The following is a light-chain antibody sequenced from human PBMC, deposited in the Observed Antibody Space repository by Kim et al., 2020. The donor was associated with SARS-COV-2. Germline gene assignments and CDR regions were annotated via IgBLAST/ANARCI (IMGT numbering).Light chain of an antibody. CDR1: QSVSSSY. CDR2: GAS. CDR3: QQYGSSPPYT. Sequence: EIVLTQSPGTLSLSPGERATLSCRASQSVSSSYLAWYQQKPGQAPRLLIYGASSRATGNPDRFSGSGSGTDFTLTISRLEPEDFAVYYCQQYGSSPPYTFGQGTKLEI. J-gene: IGKJ2*01. V-gene: IGKV3-20*01.